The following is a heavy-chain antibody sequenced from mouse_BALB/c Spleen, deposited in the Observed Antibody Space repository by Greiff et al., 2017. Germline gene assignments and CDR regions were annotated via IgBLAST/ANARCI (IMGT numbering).Heavy chain of an antibody. CDR2: INPYNDGT. CDR1: GYTFTSYV. Sequence: VQLQQSGPELVKPGASVKMSCKASGYTFTSYVIHWVNQKPGQGLEWIGYINPYNDGTNYNEKFKGKATLTSDKSSSTAYMELSSLTSEDSAVYYCARGRGNYDYWGQGTTLTVSA. CDR3: ARGRGNYDY. J-gene: IGHJ2*01. V-gene: IGHV1-14*01. D-gene: IGHD2-1*01.